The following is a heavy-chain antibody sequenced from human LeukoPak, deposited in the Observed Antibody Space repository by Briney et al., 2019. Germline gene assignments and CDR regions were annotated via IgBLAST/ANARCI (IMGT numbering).Heavy chain of an antibody. CDR3: ARGLDYGYFGLCY. CDR2: IYYSGST. J-gene: IGHJ4*02. D-gene: IGHD5-18*01. V-gene: IGHV4-59*02. Sequence: SETLSLTCTVSGDSVSSYYWSWIRQPPGKGLEWIGYIYYSGSTNYNPSLKSRVTISVDTSKNQFSLKLSSVTAADTAVYYCARGLDYGYFGLCYWGQGTLVTVSS. CDR1: GDSVSSYY.